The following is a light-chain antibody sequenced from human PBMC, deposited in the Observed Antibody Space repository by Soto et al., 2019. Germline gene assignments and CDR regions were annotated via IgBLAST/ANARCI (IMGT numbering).Light chain of an antibody. CDR3: SSYTSISTLV. CDR2: EVT. Sequence: QAVVTQPASVSGSPGQSITISCTGTSSDVGGYKYVSWYQQHPGKAPKLMIYEVTKRPSGVSNRFSGSKSGNTASLTISGLQAEDESDYYCSSYTSISTLVFGGGTKLTVL. V-gene: IGLV2-14*01. CDR1: SSDVGGYKY. J-gene: IGLJ2*01.